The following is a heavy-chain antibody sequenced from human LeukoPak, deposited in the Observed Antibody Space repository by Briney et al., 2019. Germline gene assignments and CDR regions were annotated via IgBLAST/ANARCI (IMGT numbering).Heavy chain of an antibody. J-gene: IGHJ5*02. CDR3: ARRPIAAGNNWFDP. Sequence: SETLSLTCTVSGGSISSAAYYWGWVRQPPGKGLDWIGSIYYTGTTYYSLSLQTRATLSFDTSKNQFSLKLTSVTAADTAVYFCARRPIAAGNNWFDPWGQGTLVTVSS. CDR1: GGSISSAAYY. V-gene: IGHV4-39*01. D-gene: IGHD6-13*01. CDR2: IYYTGTT.